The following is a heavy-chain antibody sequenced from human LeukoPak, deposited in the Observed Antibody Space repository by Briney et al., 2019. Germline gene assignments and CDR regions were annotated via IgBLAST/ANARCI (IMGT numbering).Heavy chain of an antibody. CDR3: ARLPTRFLEWLSWYYFDY. Sequence: PGESLQISCQGSGSRFTSYWIGWVRQLPGKGLEWMGIIYPGDSDTRYNPSFQGQVTISADKSISTAYLQWSSLKASDTAMYYCARLPTRFLEWLSWYYFDYWGQGTLVTVSS. CDR1: GSRFTSYW. V-gene: IGHV5-51*01. J-gene: IGHJ4*02. D-gene: IGHD3-3*01. CDR2: IYPGDSDT.